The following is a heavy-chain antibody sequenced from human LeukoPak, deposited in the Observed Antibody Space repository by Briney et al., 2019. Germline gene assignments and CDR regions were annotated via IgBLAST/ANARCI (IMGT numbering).Heavy chain of an antibody. J-gene: IGHJ4*02. CDR2: ISYDGSNK. CDR1: GFTFSSYA. CDR3: ARDYCSGGSCYLFDY. D-gene: IGHD2-15*01. V-gene: IGHV3-30*14. Sequence: GGSLRLSCAASGFTFSSYAMHWVRQAPGKGLEWVAVISYDGSNKYYADSVKGRFTISRDNSKNTLYLQMGSLRAEDMAVYYCARDYCSGGSCYLFDYWGQGTLVTVSS.